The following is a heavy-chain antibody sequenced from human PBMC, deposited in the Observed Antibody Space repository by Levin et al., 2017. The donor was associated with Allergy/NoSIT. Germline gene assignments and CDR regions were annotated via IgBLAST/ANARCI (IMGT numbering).Heavy chain of an antibody. CDR2: ISSTGSTI. Sequence: QPGGSLRLSCAASGFTFSSYEMNWVRRAPGKGLEWVSYISSTGSTIYSADSVKGRFTISRDNAKNSLYLHMNSPRAEDTAVYYCARQLGNFWSGYNYFDYWGQGTLVTVSS. J-gene: IGHJ4*02. CDR3: ARQLGNFWSGYNYFDY. V-gene: IGHV3-48*03. D-gene: IGHD3-3*01. CDR1: GFTFSSYE.